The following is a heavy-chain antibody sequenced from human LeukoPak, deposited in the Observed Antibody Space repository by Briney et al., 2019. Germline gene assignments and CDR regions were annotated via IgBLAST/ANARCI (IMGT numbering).Heavy chain of an antibody. J-gene: IGHJ4*02. CDR1: GFTFGGFN. CDR3: ARDGAGHYFDY. D-gene: IGHD1-14*01. V-gene: IGHV3-21*01. CDR2: ISSSSSYI. Sequence: MSGGSLRLSCAASGFTFGGFNMNWVRQAPGKGLEWVASISSSSSYIYNADSVKGRFTISRDNAKNSLYLQMDSLRAEDTAVYYCARDGAGHYFDYWGQGAPVTVSS.